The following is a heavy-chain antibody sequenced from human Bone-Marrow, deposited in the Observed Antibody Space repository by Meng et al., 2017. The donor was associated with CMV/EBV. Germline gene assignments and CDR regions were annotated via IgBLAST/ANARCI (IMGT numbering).Heavy chain of an antibody. Sequence: GESLKISCAASGFTFSSYSMNWVRQAPGKGLEWVSYISSSSSTIYYADSVKGRFTISRDNAKNSLYLQMNSLRAEDTAVYYCARDIIAKVLRYFDWPTPFDYWGQGTLVTVSS. D-gene: IGHD3-9*01. CDR2: ISSSSSTI. CDR3: ARDIIAKVLRYFDWPTPFDY. V-gene: IGHV3-48*04. CDR1: GFTFSSYS. J-gene: IGHJ4*02.